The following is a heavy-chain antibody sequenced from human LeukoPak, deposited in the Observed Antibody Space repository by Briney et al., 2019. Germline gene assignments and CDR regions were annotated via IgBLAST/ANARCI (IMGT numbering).Heavy chain of an antibody. J-gene: IGHJ5*02. Sequence: SETLSLTCAVSGGSISSSNWWSWVRQPPGKGLEWIGEIYHSGSTNYNPSLKSRVTISVDKSKNQFSLKLSSVTAADTAVYYCARDKALPKPFRTSPQHGWFDPWGQGTLVTVSS. CDR1: GGSISSSNW. V-gene: IGHV4-4*02. CDR2: IYHSGST. D-gene: IGHD1-26*01. CDR3: ARDKALPKPFRTSPQHGWFDP.